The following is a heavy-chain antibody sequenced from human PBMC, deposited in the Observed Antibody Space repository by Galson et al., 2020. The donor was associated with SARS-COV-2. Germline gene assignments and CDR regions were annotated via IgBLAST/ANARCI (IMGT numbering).Heavy chain of an antibody. CDR2: INAGDSEI. V-gene: IGHV5-51*01. D-gene: IGHD3-22*01. J-gene: IGHJ4*02. CDR3: ATYKGDSSGFGY. CDR1: GYTFNNHYW. Sequence: KLGESLKISCKGYGYTFNNHYWIGWLRQMPGKGLECTGIINAGDSEIRQSPSFRGHVTFSVDKSISTAYLHWSSLKASDTAVYYCATYKGDSSGFGYWGQGTLVTVSS.